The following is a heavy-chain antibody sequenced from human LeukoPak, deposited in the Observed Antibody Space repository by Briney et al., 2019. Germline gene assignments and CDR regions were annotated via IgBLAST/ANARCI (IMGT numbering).Heavy chain of an antibody. D-gene: IGHD1-26*01. V-gene: IGHV3-23*01. CDR1: GFTFSSYA. CDR3: AKERIVGAIGYFDY. Sequence: GGSLRLSCAASGFTFSSYAMSWVRQAPGKGLEWVSGISNIGGSTYYADSVKGRFTISRDNSKNTLNLQMNSLRAEDTAVYYCAKERIVGAIGYFDYWGQGTLVTASS. CDR2: ISNIGGST. J-gene: IGHJ4*02.